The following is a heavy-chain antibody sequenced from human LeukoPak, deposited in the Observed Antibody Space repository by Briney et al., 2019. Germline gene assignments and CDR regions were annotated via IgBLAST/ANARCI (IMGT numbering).Heavy chain of an antibody. CDR2: IYHSGST. V-gene: IGHV4-30-2*01. Sequence: SETLSLTCAVSGGSISSGGYSWSWIRQPPGKGLEWIGYIYHSGSTYYNPSLKSRVTISVDRSKNQFSLKLSSVTAADTAVYYCARGLRYGSGSFDPWGQGTLVTVSS. CDR1: GGSISSGGYS. CDR3: ARGLRYGSGSFDP. D-gene: IGHD3-10*01. J-gene: IGHJ5*02.